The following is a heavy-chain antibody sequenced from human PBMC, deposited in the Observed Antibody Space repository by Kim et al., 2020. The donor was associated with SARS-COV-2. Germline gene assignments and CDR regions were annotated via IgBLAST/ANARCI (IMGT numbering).Heavy chain of an antibody. J-gene: IGHJ4*02. Sequence: GSLRLSCGTSGFTFSSHWMSWVRQAPGKGLEWVANIKQDGREMYYVDSVKGRFTISRDNAKDSLYLQMNSLRAEDTAVYYCARESEGSVVIIPASNYFDYWGQGTPVTVSS. CDR3: ARESEGSVVIIPASNYFDY. D-gene: IGHD2-2*01. CDR1: GFTFSSHW. CDR2: IKQDGREM. V-gene: IGHV3-7*01.